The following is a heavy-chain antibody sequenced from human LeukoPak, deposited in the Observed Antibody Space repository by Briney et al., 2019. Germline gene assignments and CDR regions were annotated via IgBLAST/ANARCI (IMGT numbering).Heavy chain of an antibody. CDR3: ARGGYGDYMGD. CDR1: GFTFEDYG. Sequence: GGSLRLSCAASGFTFEDYGMSWLRHAPGEGLEWVSGTNWNGGSTGYADSVEGRFTISRDNAKNCLYLQMNSLRAEDTAFYYCARGGYGDYMGDCGQGTVVTVSS. V-gene: IGHV3-20*04. CDR2: TNWNGGST. J-gene: IGHJ4*02. D-gene: IGHD4-17*01.